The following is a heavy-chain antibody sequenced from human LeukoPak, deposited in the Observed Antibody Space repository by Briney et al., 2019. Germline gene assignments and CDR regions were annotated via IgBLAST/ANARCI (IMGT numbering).Heavy chain of an antibody. J-gene: IGHJ4*02. D-gene: IGHD3-3*01. CDR2: ISYDGSNK. CDR1: GFTFSDYG. Sequence: GGSLRLSCATSGFTFSDYGVHWVRQAPGKGLEWVAFISYDGSNKYYVDSVKGRFTISRDSSKNTLYLQMNSLRAEDTAVYFCAKVGGVVIPGSYWGQGTLVTISS. V-gene: IGHV3-30*18. CDR3: AKVGGVVIPGSY.